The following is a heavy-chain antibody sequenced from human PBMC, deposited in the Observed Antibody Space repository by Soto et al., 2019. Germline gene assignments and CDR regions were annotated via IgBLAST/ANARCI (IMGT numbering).Heavy chain of an antibody. CDR3: ARGVRGALKSRAYYYYGMDV. D-gene: IGHD3-10*01. J-gene: IGHJ6*02. CDR2: IIPIFGTA. V-gene: IGHV1-69*12. CDR1: GGTFSSYA. Sequence: QVQLVQSGAEVKKPGSSVKVSCKASGGTFSSYAISWVRQAPGQGLEWMGGIIPIFGTANYAQKFQGRVTITADESTSTAYMELSSLRSEDTAVYYCARGVRGALKSRAYYYYGMDVWGQGTTVTVSS.